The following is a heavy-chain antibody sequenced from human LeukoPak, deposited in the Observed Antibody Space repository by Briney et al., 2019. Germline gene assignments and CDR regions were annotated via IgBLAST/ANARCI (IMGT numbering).Heavy chain of an antibody. V-gene: IGHV3-66*01. CDR2: IYSGGST. CDR1: GFTVSSNY. Sequence: HHGGSLRLPCAASGFTVSSNYMSWVRQAPGKGLEWVSVIYSGGSTYYADSVKGRFTISRDNSKNTLYLQMNSLRAEDTAVYYCARAGSSWSREDYFDYWGQGTLVTVSS. D-gene: IGHD6-13*01. CDR3: ARAGSSWSREDYFDY. J-gene: IGHJ4*02.